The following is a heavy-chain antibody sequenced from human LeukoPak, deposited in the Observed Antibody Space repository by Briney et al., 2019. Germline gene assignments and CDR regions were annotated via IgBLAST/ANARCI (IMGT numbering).Heavy chain of an antibody. D-gene: IGHD2-2*01. CDR3: ARKVYHRFDY. Sequence: GGSLRLSCAASGFTFSSYAMTWVRQAPGKGLEWVSAISTSGDSTYYADSVRGRFTISRDNSKNTLYPQMNSLRADDTAVYYCARKVYHRFDYWGQGTLVTVSS. CDR2: ISTSGDST. V-gene: IGHV3-23*01. J-gene: IGHJ4*02. CDR1: GFTFSSYA.